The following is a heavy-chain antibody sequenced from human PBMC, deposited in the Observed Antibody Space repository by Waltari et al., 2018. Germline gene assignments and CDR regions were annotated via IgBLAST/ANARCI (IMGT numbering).Heavy chain of an antibody. Sequence: QVQLQQWGAGLLKPSETLSLTCAVYGGSFSGYYWSWTRPPAGKGLEWIGEINHSGSTNYNPSLKSRVTISVDTSKNQFSLKLSSVTAADTAVYYCARAWISLILGATSAFDIWGQGTMVTVS. CDR2: INHSGST. V-gene: IGHV4-34*01. CDR1: GGSFSGYY. J-gene: IGHJ3*02. CDR3: ARAWISLILGATSAFDI. D-gene: IGHD1-26*01.